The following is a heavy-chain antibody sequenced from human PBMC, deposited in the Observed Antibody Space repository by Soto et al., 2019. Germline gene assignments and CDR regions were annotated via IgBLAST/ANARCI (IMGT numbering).Heavy chain of an antibody. V-gene: IGHV1-3*01. CDR3: AKGSRMWTPDY. Sequence: QVQLVQSGAEVKKPGASVRVSCKTSGYSFTDYAIHWVRQAPGQPLECLGWIAAGNGNTRFSQKFQGRVTITRDTSATTAYMELSSLRSEDTAVYYCAKGSRMWTPDYWGQGTLVTVSS. CDR2: IAAGNGNT. J-gene: IGHJ4*02. CDR1: GYSFTDYA. D-gene: IGHD2-21*01.